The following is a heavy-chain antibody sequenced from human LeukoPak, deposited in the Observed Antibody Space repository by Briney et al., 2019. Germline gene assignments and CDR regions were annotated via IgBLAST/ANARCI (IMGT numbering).Heavy chain of an antibody. CDR2: IIPIFGTT. D-gene: IGHD3-10*01. V-gene: IGHV1-69*13. Sequence: ASVKVSCKAYGGTLSSHAISWVRRAPGQGLEWMGGIIPIFGTTNYAQKFQGRVTISADESTNTAYMELSSLRSEDTAVYYCARDLVPYGSGNSMGDWGQGTLVTVSS. CDR1: GGTLSSHA. CDR3: ARDLVPYGSGNSMGD. J-gene: IGHJ4*02.